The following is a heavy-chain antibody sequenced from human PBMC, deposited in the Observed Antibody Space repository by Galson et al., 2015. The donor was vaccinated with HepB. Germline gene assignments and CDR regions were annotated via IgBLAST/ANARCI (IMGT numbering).Heavy chain of an antibody. J-gene: IGHJ3*02. D-gene: IGHD3-10*01. CDR3: VKDPLWFGNLLDAFDI. CDR1: GFTFRTYVIHWT. V-gene: IGHV3-64D*06. CDR2: ISSNGGST. Sequence: SLRLSCAASGFTFRTYVIHWTMHWVRQAPGKGLEYVSAISSNGGSTYYADSVKGRFTISRDSSKNTLYLQMSSLRPDDTAVYYCVKDPLWFGNLLDAFDIWGQGTMVTVSS.